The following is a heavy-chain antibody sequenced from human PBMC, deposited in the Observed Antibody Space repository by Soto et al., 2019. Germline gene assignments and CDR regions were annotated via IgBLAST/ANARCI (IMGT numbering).Heavy chain of an antibody. Sequence: SETLSLTCTVSGGSISSSSYYWAWVRQTPGKGLEWIGSIYYSGTTYYNPSLKSRVTISEDTSKNQFSLKLSSVTAADTAVYYCARVKASGVNFDYWGQGTLVTGSS. CDR1: GGSISSSSYY. V-gene: IGHV4-39*07. CDR2: IYYSGTT. CDR3: ARVKASGVNFDY. D-gene: IGHD3-10*01. J-gene: IGHJ4*02.